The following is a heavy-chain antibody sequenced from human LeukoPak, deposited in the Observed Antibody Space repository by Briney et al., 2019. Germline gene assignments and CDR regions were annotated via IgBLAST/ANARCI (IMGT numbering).Heavy chain of an antibody. V-gene: IGHV4-39*01. CDR1: GGSVNSHDYY. CDR2: IYYSGTT. J-gene: IGHJ4*02. CDR3: AKHERVAPLVFEH. Sequence: PSETLSLTCTVPGGSVNSHDYYWVWIRQPPGKGLEWIASIYYSGTTYYDPSLKSRITMSVDTSKNDFSLKLSSVTAADTAVYFCAKHERVAPLVFEHWGQGALVTVS.